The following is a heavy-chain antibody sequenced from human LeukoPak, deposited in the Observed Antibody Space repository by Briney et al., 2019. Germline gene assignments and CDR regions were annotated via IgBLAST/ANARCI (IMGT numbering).Heavy chain of an antibody. CDR3: ARGGPIIALDYYYYGMDV. D-gene: IGHD3-10*01. CDR1: GGSISSSSYF. Sequence: SETLSLTCTVSGGSISSSSYFWGWIRQPPEKGLEWIGSIYYSGSSYYNPSLKSRVTISVDTSKNQFSLKLSSVTAADTAVYYCARGGPIIALDYYYYGMDVWGQGTTVTVSS. CDR2: IYYSGSS. J-gene: IGHJ6*02. V-gene: IGHV4-39*07.